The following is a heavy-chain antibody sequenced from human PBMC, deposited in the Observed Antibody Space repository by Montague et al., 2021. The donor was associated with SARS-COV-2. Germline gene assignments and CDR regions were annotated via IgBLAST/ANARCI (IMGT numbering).Heavy chain of an antibody. CDR3: AHRRLHTGSFDY. CDR2: IYWDDDK. J-gene: IGHJ4*02. Sequence: PALVKPTQTLTLTCTFSGFSLSTSGVGVGWIRQPPGKALEWLALIYWDDDKRYSPSLKNRLTITKDTSKNQVVLTVTNMDPVDTATYYCAHRRLHTGSFDYWGQGALVTVSS. D-gene: IGHD1-26*01. CDR1: GFSLSTSGVG. V-gene: IGHV2-5*02.